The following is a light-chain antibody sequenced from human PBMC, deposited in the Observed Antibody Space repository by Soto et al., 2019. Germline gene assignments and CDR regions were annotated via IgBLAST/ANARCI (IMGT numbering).Light chain of an antibody. Sequence: QSVLTQPASVSGSPGQSITISCTGTSSDVGGYDYVSWYQQLPGKAPKLMIYDVSNRPSGVSNRFSGSKSDNTASLTISGLQAEDEADYDCSSYTGGSPFYHVPVTGTKVTVL. J-gene: IGLJ1*01. CDR2: DVS. V-gene: IGLV2-14*01. CDR3: SSYTGGSPFYHV. CDR1: SSDVGGYDY.